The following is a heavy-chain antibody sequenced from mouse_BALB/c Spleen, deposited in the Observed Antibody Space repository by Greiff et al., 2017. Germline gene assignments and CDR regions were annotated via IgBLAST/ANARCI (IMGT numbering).Heavy chain of an antibody. V-gene: IGHV5-17*02. CDR1: GFTFSSFG. D-gene: IGHD1-1*01. CDR2: ISSGSSTI. CDR3: ARSPPTVVAEGYYFDY. J-gene: IGHJ2*01. Sequence: EVMLVESGGGLVQPGGSRKLSCAASGFTFSSFGMHWVRQAPEKGLEWVAYISSGSSTIYYADTVKGRFTISRDIPKNTLFLQMTSLRSEDTAMYYCARSPPTVVAEGYYFDYWGQGTTLTVSS.